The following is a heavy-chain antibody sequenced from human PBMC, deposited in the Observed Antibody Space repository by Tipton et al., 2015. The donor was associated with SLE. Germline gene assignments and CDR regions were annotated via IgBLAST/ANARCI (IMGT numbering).Heavy chain of an antibody. CDR3: ARFHLKSYYEFDS. CDR1: GGSISGHY. D-gene: IGHD1-26*01. J-gene: IGHJ5*01. Sequence: TLSLTCTVSGGSISGHYWSWIRQSPGKGLEWIGHIYHIGNTNYRSSLKSRVTMSVDTSRRQVSLQLTSVTAADTAVYYCARFHLKSYYEFDSWGQGTLVTVSS. V-gene: IGHV4-59*11. CDR2: IYHIGNT.